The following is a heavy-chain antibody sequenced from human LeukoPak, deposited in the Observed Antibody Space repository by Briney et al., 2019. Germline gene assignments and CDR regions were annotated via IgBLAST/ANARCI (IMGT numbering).Heavy chain of an antibody. V-gene: IGHV3-23*01. J-gene: IGHJ6*03. CDR2: ISGSGGST. Sequence: GGSLRLSCAASGFTFSIYGMNCVRQAPGKGLEWVSGISGSGGSTYYADSVKGRFTISRDNSKNTLYLQMNSLRAEDTAVYYCAKEGYCSGDTCYGGYYMDVWGKGTTVTISS. D-gene: IGHD2-15*01. CDR1: GFTFSIYG. CDR3: AKEGYCSGDTCYGGYYMDV.